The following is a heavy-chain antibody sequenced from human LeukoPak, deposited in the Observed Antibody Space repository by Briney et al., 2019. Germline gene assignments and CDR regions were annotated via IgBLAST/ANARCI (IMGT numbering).Heavy chain of an antibody. CDR2: IYHSGST. J-gene: IGHJ5*02. D-gene: IGHD4-17*01. CDR3: ARGTYGDYDDWFDP. CDR1: GGSISSGGYS. V-gene: IGHV4-30-2*01. Sequence: SETLSLTCAVSGGSISSGGYSWGWIRQPPGKGLEWIGYIYHSGSTYYNPSLKSRVTISVDRSKNQFSLKLSSVTAADTAVYYCARGTYGDYDDWFDPWGQGTLVTVSS.